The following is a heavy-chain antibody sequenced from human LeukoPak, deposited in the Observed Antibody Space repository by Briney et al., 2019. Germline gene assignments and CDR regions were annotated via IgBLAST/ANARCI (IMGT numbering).Heavy chain of an antibody. D-gene: IGHD6-13*01. Sequence: ASVKVSCKASGYTFTGYYMHWVRQAPGQGLEWMGWINPNSGGTKYAQKFQGRVTLTRDTSISTAYMELSSLRSDDTAVYYCASSLVAAAGTSFDSWGQGTLSPSP. CDR3: ASSLVAAAGTSFDS. CDR1: GYTFTGYY. V-gene: IGHV1-2*02. CDR2: INPNSGGT. J-gene: IGHJ4*02.